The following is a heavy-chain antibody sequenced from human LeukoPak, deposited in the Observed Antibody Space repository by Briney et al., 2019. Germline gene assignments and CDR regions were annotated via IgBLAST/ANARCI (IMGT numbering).Heavy chain of an antibody. CDR1: GFTFSSYW. V-gene: IGHV3-7*01. CDR3: ARDRGSMMAIWFGELPDNYFDY. CDR2: IKQDGSEK. Sequence: GGSLRLSCAASGFTFSSYWMSWVRQAPGKGLEWVANIKQDGSEKYYVDSVKGRFTISRDNAKNSLYLQMSSLRAEDTAVYYCARDRGSMMAIWFGELPDNYFDYWGQGTLVTVSS. D-gene: IGHD3-10*01. J-gene: IGHJ4*02.